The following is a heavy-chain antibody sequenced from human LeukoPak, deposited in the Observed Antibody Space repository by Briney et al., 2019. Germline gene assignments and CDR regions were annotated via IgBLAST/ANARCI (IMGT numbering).Heavy chain of an antibody. Sequence: GGSLRLSYAASKFTFSTYWMSWVRQAPGKGLEWVANIKQDGSEKYYVDSVKGRFTISRDNAKNSLYLQMNSLRAEDTAVYYCARVRWFGELLYFDYWGQGTLVTVSS. CDR2: IKQDGSEK. D-gene: IGHD3-10*01. J-gene: IGHJ4*02. V-gene: IGHV3-7*01. CDR1: KFTFSTYW. CDR3: ARVRWFGELLYFDY.